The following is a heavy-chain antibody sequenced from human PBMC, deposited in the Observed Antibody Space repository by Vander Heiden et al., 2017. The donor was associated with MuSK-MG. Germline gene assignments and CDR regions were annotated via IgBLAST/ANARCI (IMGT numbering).Heavy chain of an antibody. D-gene: IGHD5-18*01. Sequence: QVQLQQWGAGLLKPSETLSLTCAVYGGSFSGYYWSWIRQPPGKGLEWIGEINHSGSTNYNPSLKSRVTISVDTSKNQFSLKLSSVTAADTAVYYCARGRYSYGPSYFDYWGQGTLVTVSS. J-gene: IGHJ4*02. CDR1: GGSFSGYY. V-gene: IGHV4-34*01. CDR3: ARGRYSYGPSYFDY. CDR2: INHSGST.